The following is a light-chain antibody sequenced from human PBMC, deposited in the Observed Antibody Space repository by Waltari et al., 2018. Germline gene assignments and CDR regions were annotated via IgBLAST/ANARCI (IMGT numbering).Light chain of an antibody. CDR3: QQLNSYPLT. V-gene: IGKV1-9*01. Sequence: DIQLTQSPSFLSASVGYRVTIACRASQGISSHLAWYQQKPGIPPKLLIYVASTLRSGVPSRFSGCGSGTEFTLTISSLQPEDFATYYCQQLNSYPLTFGGGTKVEIK. CDR2: VAS. CDR1: QGISSH. J-gene: IGKJ4*01.